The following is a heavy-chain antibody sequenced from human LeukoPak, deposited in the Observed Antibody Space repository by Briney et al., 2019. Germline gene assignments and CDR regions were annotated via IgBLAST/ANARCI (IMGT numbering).Heavy chain of an antibody. CDR1: GGSISSYY. D-gene: IGHD4-17*01. V-gene: IGHV4-59*01. CDR2: IHYSGST. Sequence: SETLSLTCTVSGGSISSYYWSWIRQPPGRGLEWIGYIHYSGSTNYNPSLKSRATISVDTSKNQFSLMLSSVTAADTAVYYCARRYGDYDPYFDNWGQGTLVTVSS. CDR3: ARRYGDYDPYFDN. J-gene: IGHJ4*02.